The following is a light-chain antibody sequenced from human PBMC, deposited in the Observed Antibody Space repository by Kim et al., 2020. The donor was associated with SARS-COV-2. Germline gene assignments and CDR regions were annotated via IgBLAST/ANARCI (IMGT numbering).Light chain of an antibody. Sequence: ASVGDRVTRTCRDSRSISSYLAWEQQKPGKATKLLMSEASNLQSGVPSRFSGSGTGTEFTLNISSMQPDDFATYYCQQYYSYWTIGQGNKVDIK. CDR3: QQYYSYWT. CDR1: RSISSY. CDR2: EAS. J-gene: IGKJ1*01. V-gene: IGKV1-5*01.